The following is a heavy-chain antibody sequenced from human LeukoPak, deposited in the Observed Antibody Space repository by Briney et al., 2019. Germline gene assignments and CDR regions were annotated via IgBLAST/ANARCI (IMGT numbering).Heavy chain of an antibody. V-gene: IGHV3-66*01. CDR2: IHSGGTT. Sequence: PGGSLRLSCAASGLTVSSNYMNWVRQAPGKGLEWVSVIHSGGTTHYADSVKGRFIISRDNSKNMLYLQMNSLRAEDTSVYYCARVRLGIAAADAPYWGQGTLVTVSS. J-gene: IGHJ4*02. D-gene: IGHD6-13*01. CDR1: GLTVSSNY. CDR3: ARVRLGIAAADAPY.